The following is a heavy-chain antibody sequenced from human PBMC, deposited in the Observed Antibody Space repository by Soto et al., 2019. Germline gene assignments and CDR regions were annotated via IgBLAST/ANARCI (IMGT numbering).Heavy chain of an antibody. Sequence: GGSLRLSCAASGFTFSSYSMNWVRQAPGKGLEWVSYISSSSSTIYYADSVKGRFTISRDNAKNSLYLQMNSLRDEDTAVYYCARLAYCGGDCYKGWFDPWGQGTLVTVSS. CDR3: ARLAYCGGDCYKGWFDP. D-gene: IGHD2-21*02. V-gene: IGHV3-48*02. CDR1: GFTFSSYS. CDR2: ISSSSSTI. J-gene: IGHJ5*02.